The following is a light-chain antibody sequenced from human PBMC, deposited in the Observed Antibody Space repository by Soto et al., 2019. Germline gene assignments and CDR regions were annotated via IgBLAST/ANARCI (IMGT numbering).Light chain of an antibody. CDR1: SSDVGNYNY. CDR3: CSYAGRYTFV. J-gene: IGLJ1*01. Sequence: QSALTQPRSVSGSPGQSVTISCTGTSSDVGNYNYVSWYQQHPGKAPKLMIYDVNKRPSGFPDRFSGSKSGNTASLTISGLQAEDEADYYCCSYAGRYTFVFGTGTKLTVL. V-gene: IGLV2-11*01. CDR2: DVN.